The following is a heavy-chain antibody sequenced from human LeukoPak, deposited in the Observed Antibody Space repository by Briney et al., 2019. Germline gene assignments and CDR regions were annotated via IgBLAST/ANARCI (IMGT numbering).Heavy chain of an antibody. CDR1: GGTFSSYA. D-gene: IGHD7-27*01. V-gene: IGHV1-69*13. CDR2: IIPIFGTA. CDR3: AGDPPTPDTTWGHWFDP. Sequence: ASVKVSCKASGGTFSSYAISWVRQAPGQGLEWMGGIIPIFGTANYAQKFQGRVTITADESTSTAYMELSSLRSEDTAVYYCAGDPPTPDTTWGHWFDPWGQGTLVTVSS. J-gene: IGHJ5*02.